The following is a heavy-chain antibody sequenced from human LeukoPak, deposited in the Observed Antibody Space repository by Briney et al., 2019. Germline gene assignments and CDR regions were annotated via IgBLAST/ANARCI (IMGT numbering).Heavy chain of an antibody. V-gene: IGHV3-30*02. D-gene: IGHD5-18*01. CDR3: ARDPLHLWSFDY. CDR2: IRYDGSNK. J-gene: IGHJ4*02. Sequence: PGGSLRLACAASGFTFSSYGMHWVRQAPGKGLEWVAFIRYDGSNKYYADSVKGRFTISRDNAKNSLYLQMNSLRAEDTAVYYCARDPLHLWSFDYWGQGTLVTVSS. CDR1: GFTFSSYG.